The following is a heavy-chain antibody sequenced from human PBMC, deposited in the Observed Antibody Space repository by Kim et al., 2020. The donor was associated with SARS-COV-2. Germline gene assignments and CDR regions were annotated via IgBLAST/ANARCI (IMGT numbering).Heavy chain of an antibody. D-gene: IGHD3-10*01. V-gene: IGHV3-7*03. CDR2: IRQDGSVR. CDR1: GFTFSSFW. J-gene: IGHJ3*02. Sequence: GSLRLSCAASGFTFSSFWMIWVRQAPGTGLEWVANIRQDGSVRYYLDSVKGRFTISRDNAKNSLYLQMDSLRAEDTAVYYCARDKSIPSYDAFDIWGQ. CDR3: ARDKSIPSYDAFDI.